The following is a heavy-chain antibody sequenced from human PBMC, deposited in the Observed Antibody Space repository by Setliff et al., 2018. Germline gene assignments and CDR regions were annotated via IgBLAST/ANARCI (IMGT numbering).Heavy chain of an antibody. Sequence: GASVKVSCKASGYTFTTYAISWMRQAPGQGLEWMGWINTNTGNPSYAQGFTGRFVFSLDTSVSTAYLQISSLKAEDTAVYYCARASRFGTTMWRGDYYMDVWGKGTTVTVSS. CDR3: ARASRFGTTMWRGDYYMDV. CDR2: INTNTGNP. V-gene: IGHV7-4-1*02. D-gene: IGHD3-10*01. CDR1: GYTFTTYA. J-gene: IGHJ6*03.